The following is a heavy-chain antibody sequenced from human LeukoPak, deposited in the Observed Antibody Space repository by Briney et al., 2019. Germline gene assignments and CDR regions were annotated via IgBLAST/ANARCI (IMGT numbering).Heavy chain of an antibody. CDR1: GYTFTGYY. D-gene: IGHD2-8*02. V-gene: IGHV1-2*02. J-gene: IGHJ4*02. CDR3: ARVPWSSQGGYFDY. CDR2: INPNSGGT. Sequence: ASVKVSCKASGYTFTGYYMHWVRQAPGRGLEWMGWINPNSGGTNYAQKFQGRVTMTRDTSISTAYMELSRLRSDDTAVYYCARVPWSSQGGYFDYWGQGTLVTVSS.